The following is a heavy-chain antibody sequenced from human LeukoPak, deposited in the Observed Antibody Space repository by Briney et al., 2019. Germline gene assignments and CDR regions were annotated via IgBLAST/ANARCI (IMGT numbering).Heavy chain of an antibody. D-gene: IGHD6-19*01. J-gene: IGHJ4*02. CDR2: INHSGST. V-gene: IGHV4-34*01. CDR3: ARGLGGWYKSNPFGY. CDR1: GGSFSGYY. Sequence: SETLSLTCAVYGGSFSGYYWSWIRQPPGKGLEWIGEINHSGSTNYNPSLKSRVTISVDTSKNQFSLKPSSVTAADTAVYYCARGLGGWYKSNPFGYWGQGTLVTVSS.